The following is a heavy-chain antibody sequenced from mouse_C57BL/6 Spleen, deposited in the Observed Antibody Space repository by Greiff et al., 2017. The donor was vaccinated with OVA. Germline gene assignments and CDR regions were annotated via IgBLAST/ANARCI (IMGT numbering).Heavy chain of an antibody. CDR1: GFTFSSYA. J-gene: IGHJ1*03. CDR3: TRGDYDGYFDV. D-gene: IGHD2-4*01. V-gene: IGHV5-9-1*02. CDR2: ISSGGDYI. Sequence: EVKLQESGEGLVKPGGSLKLSCAASGFTFSSYAMSWVRQTPEKRLEWVAYISSGGDYIYYADTVKGRFTISRDNARNTLYLQMSSLKSEDTAMYYCTRGDYDGYFDVWGTGTTVTVSS.